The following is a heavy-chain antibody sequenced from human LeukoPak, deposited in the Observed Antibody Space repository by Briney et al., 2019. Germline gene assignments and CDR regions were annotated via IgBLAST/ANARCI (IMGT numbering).Heavy chain of an antibody. CDR2: IYYSGST. CDR1: GGSISSYY. CDR3: ARAIYYCDSSGHFDY. J-gene: IGHJ4*02. Sequence: SETLSLTCTVSGGSISSYYWSWIRQPPGKGLEWIGYIYYSGSTNYNPSLKSRVTISVDTSKNQFSLKLSSVTAADTAVYYCARAIYYCDSSGHFDYWGQGTLVTVSS. D-gene: IGHD3-22*01. V-gene: IGHV4-59*01.